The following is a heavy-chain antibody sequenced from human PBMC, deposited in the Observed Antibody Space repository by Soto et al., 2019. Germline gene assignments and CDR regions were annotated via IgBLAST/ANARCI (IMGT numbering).Heavy chain of an antibody. V-gene: IGHV3-30*18. CDR2: ISYDGSNK. D-gene: IGHD6-19*01. J-gene: IGHJ4*02. CDR3: ANSRSVSSAWHPFDY. Sequence: QVQLVESGGGVVQPGRSLRLSCAASGFTFSTYGMHWVRQAPGKGLEWVAVISYDGSNKYYADSVKGRFTISRDNSKNTMELQMTSLRADDTALYFCANSRSVSSAWHPFDYWGQGTLVTVSS. CDR1: GFTFSTYG.